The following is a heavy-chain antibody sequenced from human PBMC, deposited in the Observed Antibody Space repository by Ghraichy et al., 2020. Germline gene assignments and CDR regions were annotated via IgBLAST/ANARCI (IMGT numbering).Heavy chain of an antibody. V-gene: IGHV4-34*01. Sequence: SETLSLTCAVYGGSFSGYYWSWIRQPPGKGLEWIGEGNHSGSTNYNPSLKSRVTISVDTSKNQFSLKLSSVTAADTAVYYCARERGYTYAIRYYFDYWGQGTLVTVSS. CDR3: ARERGYTYAIRYYFDY. D-gene: IGHD5-18*01. CDR1: GGSFSGYY. CDR2: GNHSGST. J-gene: IGHJ4*02.